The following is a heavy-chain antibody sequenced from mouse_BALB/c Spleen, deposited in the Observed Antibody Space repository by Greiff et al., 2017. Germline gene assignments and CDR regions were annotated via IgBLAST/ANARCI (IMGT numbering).Heavy chain of an antibody. CDR1: GFAFSSYD. V-gene: IGHV5-12-1*01. J-gene: IGHJ4*01. Sequence: DVHLVESGGGLVKPGGSLKLSCAASGFAFSSYDMSWVRQTPEKRLEWVAYISSGGGSTYYPDTVKGRFTISRDNAKNTLYLQMSSLKSEDTAMYYCARHDPLYYDYDVVYYYAMDYWGQGTSVTVSS. D-gene: IGHD2-4*01. CDR2: ISSGGGST. CDR3: ARHDPLYYDYDVVYYYAMDY.